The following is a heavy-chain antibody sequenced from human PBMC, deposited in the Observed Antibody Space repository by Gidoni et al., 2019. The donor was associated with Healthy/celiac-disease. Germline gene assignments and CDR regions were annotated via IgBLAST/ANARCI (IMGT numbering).Heavy chain of an antibody. CDR2: IRSKAYGGTT. J-gene: IGHJ4*02. D-gene: IGHD4-17*01. Sequence: EVQLVESGGGLVQPGRSLRLSCTASGFTFGDYAMSWFRQAPGKGLEWVGFIRSKAYGGTTEYAASVKGRFTISRDDSKSIAYLQMNSLKTEDTAVYYCTSLTVTTLWAPRGVDYWGQGTLVTVSS. V-gene: IGHV3-49*03. CDR3: TSLTVTTLWAPRGVDY. CDR1: GFTFGDYA.